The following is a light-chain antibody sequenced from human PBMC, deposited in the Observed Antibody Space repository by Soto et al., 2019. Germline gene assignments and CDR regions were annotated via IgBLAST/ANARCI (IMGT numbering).Light chain of an antibody. V-gene: IGKV3-15*01. J-gene: IGKJ1*01. Sequence: EIAMKQSPATLSVSEGERATLSCRASQSVSSKLAWYQQKPGQAPRLLIYDASTRATGIPARFSGSGSGTEFTLTISSLQSEDFAVYYCQQFTNLPRTFGQGTKVDIK. CDR1: QSVSSK. CDR2: DAS. CDR3: QQFTNLPRT.